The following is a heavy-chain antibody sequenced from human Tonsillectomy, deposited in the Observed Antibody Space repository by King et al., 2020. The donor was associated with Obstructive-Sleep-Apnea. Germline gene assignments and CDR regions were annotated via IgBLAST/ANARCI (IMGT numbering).Heavy chain of an antibody. D-gene: IGHD3-9*01. J-gene: IGHJ4*02. V-gene: IGHV3-43D*03. CDR3: AKTTGYGWGWIDY. CDR2: ISWNGGTT. CDR1: GFTFDDYA. Sequence: VQLVESGGVVVQPGGSLRLSCAASGFTFDDYAMHWVRQVPGKGLEWVSLISWNGGTTYYADSVKGRFTIYRDNSKNSLYLQMNSLRAEDTALDYCAKTTGYGWGWIDYWGQGTLVTVSS.